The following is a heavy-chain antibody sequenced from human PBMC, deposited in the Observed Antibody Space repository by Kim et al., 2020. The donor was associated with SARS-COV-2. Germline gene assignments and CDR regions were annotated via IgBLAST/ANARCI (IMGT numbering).Heavy chain of an antibody. V-gene: IGHV4-59*13. CDR3: ARVKIRGYFDWFFDY. Sequence: SETLSLTCTVSGGSISSYYWSWIRQPPGKGLEWIGYIYYSGSTNYNPSLKSRVTISVDTSKNQFSLKLSSVTAADTAVYYCARVKIRGYFDWFFDYWGQGTLVTVSS. J-gene: IGHJ4*02. CDR2: IYYSGST. D-gene: IGHD3-9*01. CDR1: GGSISSYY.